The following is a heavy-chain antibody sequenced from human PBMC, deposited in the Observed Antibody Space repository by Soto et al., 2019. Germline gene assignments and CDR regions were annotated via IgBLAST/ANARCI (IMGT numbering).Heavy chain of an antibody. Sequence: SVKVSCKASGGTFSSYAISWVRQAPGQGLEWMGGIIPIFGTANYAQKFQGRVTITADESTSTAYMELSSLRSEDTAVYYCARNGEAGGDYVWGSYPRGAFDIWGQGTMVTVS. D-gene: IGHD3-16*02. CDR3: ARNGEAGGDYVWGSYPRGAFDI. J-gene: IGHJ3*02. CDR1: GGTFSSYA. CDR2: IIPIFGTA. V-gene: IGHV1-69*13.